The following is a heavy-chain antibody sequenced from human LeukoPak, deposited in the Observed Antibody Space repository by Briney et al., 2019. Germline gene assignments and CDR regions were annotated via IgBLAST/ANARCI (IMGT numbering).Heavy chain of an antibody. D-gene: IGHD4-23*01. CDR2: IWYDGSNK. J-gene: IGHJ4*02. CDR1: GYTFSSYG. Sequence: GGSLRLSCAASGYTFSSYGMHWVRQAPGKGLEWVAVIWYDGSNKYYADSVKGRFTISRDNSKNTLYLQMNSLRAEDTAVYYCASDYGGNSEDYWGQGTLVTVSS. V-gene: IGHV3-33*01. CDR3: ASDYGGNSEDY.